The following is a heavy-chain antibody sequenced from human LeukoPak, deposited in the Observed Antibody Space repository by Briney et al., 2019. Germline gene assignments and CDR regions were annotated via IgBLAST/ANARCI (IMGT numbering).Heavy chain of an antibody. V-gene: IGHV3-23*01. CDR1: GFTFSSYA. J-gene: IGHJ4*02. D-gene: IGHD6-13*01. Sequence: GGSLRLSCAASGFTFSSYAMSWVRQAPGKGLEWVSGITGSGHTTYYADSVKGRFTISRDNSQNTLYLQMNSLRAEDTALYFCAKDVRNSGWCKENWGQGTLVTVSS. CDR3: AKDVRNSGWCKEN. CDR2: ITGSGHTT.